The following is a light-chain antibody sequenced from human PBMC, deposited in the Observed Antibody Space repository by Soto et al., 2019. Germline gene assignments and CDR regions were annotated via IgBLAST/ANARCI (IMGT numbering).Light chain of an antibody. Sequence: EIVLTQSPGTLSLSPGERATLSCRASQSVSSSYLAWYQQKPGQAPRLLIYGASSRATGIPDRFSGSGSGTDFTLTISRLEPDDLAVYYCQHYGSSRLTFGGGTKVEIK. CDR3: QHYGSSRLT. CDR1: QSVSSSY. V-gene: IGKV3-20*01. CDR2: GAS. J-gene: IGKJ4*01.